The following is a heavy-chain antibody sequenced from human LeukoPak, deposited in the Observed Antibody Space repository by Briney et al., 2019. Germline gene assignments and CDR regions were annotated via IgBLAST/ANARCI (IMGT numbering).Heavy chain of an antibody. CDR3: ARSGSSRHYYYYMDV. CDR1: GGSFSGYY. D-gene: IGHD3-10*01. CDR2: INHSGST. V-gene: IGHV4-34*01. Sequence: SETLSLTCAVYGGSFSGYYWSWIREPPGKGLEWIGEINHSGSTNYNPSLKSRVTISVDTSKNQFSLKLSSVTAADTAVYYCARSGSSRHYYYYMDVWGKGTTVTISS. J-gene: IGHJ6*03.